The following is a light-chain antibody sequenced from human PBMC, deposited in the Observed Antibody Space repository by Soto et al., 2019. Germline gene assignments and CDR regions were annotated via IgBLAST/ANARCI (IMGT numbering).Light chain of an antibody. J-gene: IGLJ1*01. CDR2: EVS. CDR1: SSDVGAYTS. CDR3: SSYTSDNRDYV. Sequence: QSALTQPAPVSGSPGQSITISCTGSSSDVGAYTSVSWYQQHPGKAPKLMIYEVSNRPSGVSRRFSGSKSGNTASLTISGLQAEDEAHYYCSSYTSDNRDYVFGTGTKVTVL. V-gene: IGLV2-14*01.